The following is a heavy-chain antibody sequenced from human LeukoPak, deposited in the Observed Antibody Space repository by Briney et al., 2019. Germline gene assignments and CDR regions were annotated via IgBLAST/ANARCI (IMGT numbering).Heavy chain of an antibody. CDR3: ARGGIVVVTALDY. Sequence: PGGSLRLSCAASGFTFSRYGMHWVRQAPGKGLEWVAVIWYDGSNKYYADSVKGRFTISRDNSKNTLYLQTNSLRAEDTAVYYCARGGIVVVTALDYWGQGTLVTVSS. D-gene: IGHD2-21*02. V-gene: IGHV3-33*01. CDR1: GFTFSRYG. J-gene: IGHJ4*02. CDR2: IWYDGSNK.